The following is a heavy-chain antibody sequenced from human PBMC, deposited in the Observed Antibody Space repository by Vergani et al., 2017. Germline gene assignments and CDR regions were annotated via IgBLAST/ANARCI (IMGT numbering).Heavy chain of an antibody. CDR1: GFTFSSYW. CDR2: INSDGSST. CDR3: AKYYSSGRGVPVGY. D-gene: IGHD6-19*01. V-gene: IGHV3-74*01. Sequence: EVQLVESGGGLVQPGGSLRLSCAASGFTFSSYWMHWVRQAPGKGLVWVSRINSDGSSTSYADSVKGRFTISRDNAKNTLYLQMNSLRAEDTAVYYCAKYYSSGRGVPVGYWGQGTLVTVSS. J-gene: IGHJ4*02.